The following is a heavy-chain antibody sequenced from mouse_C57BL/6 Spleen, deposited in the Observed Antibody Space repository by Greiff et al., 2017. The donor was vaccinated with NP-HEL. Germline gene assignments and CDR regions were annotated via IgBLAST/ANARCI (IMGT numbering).Heavy chain of an antibody. CDR2: IWTGGGT. Sequence: VQLQQSGPGLVAPSQSLSITCTVSGFSLTSYAISWVRQPPGKGLEWLGVIWTGGGTNYNSALKSRLSISKDNSKSQVFVKMNSRQTDDTARYYCARNYYGSSYWYFDVWGTGTTVTVSS. V-gene: IGHV2-9-1*01. CDR3: ARNYYGSSYWYFDV. J-gene: IGHJ1*03. CDR1: GFSLTSYA. D-gene: IGHD1-1*01.